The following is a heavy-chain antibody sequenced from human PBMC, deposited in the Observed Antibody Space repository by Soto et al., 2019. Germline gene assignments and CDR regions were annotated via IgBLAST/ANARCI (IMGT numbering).Heavy chain of an antibody. V-gene: IGHV4-34*01. CDR3: ASTNSIGAIFGVAPYYFNY. CDR2: INHSGST. Sequence: QVHLQQWGAGLMKPSETLSLTCAVYGGSFSGYYRSWIRQPPGKGLEWIGEINHSGSTNYNPSLKSRVTISADTSKNQFSLKLSSVTAADTAVYYCASTNSIGAIFGVAPYYFNYWGQGTLVTVFS. D-gene: IGHD3-3*01. J-gene: IGHJ4*02. CDR1: GGSFSGYY.